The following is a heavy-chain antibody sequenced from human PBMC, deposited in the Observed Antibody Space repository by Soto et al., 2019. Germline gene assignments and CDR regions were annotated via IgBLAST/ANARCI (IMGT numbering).Heavy chain of an antibody. D-gene: IGHD6-13*01. CDR3: ARDFGAAAGTLTH. V-gene: IGHV1-69*04. CDR2: IIPILGIA. CDR1: GGTFSSYT. J-gene: IGHJ4*02. Sequence: SVKVSCKASGGTFSSYTISWVRQAPGQGLEWMGRIIPILGIANYAQKFQGRVTITADKSTSTAYMELSSLRSEDTAVYYCARDFGAAAGTLTHWGQGTLVTISS.